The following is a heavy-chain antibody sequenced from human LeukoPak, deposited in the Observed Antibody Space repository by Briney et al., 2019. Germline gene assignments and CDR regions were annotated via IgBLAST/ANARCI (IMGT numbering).Heavy chain of an antibody. CDR1: GFTFSDYY. Sequence: GGSLRLSCAASGFTFSDYYMSWIRQAPGKGLEWVSSISSSSSYIYYADSVKGRFTISRDNAKNSLYLQMNSLRAEDTAVYYCARDHELGTLGYWGQGTLVTVSS. CDR3: ARDHELGTLGY. J-gene: IGHJ4*02. D-gene: IGHD7-27*01. V-gene: IGHV3-11*06. CDR2: ISSSSSYI.